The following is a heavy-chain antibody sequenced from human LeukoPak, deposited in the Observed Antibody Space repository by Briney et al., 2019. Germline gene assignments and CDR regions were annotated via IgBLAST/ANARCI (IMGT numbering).Heavy chain of an antibody. V-gene: IGHV3-9*01. CDR3: AKDMGNAGNFYDSGKDY. J-gene: IGHJ4*02. CDR2: ISWNSGSI. CDR1: GFAFDDYA. Sequence: PGRALRLSCAASGFAFDDYAMHWVRHAPGKGLEWVSRISWNSGSIGYADSVKGRFTISRDNAKNSLYLQMNSLRAEDTALYYCAKDMGNAGNFYDSGKDYWGQGTLVTVSS. D-gene: IGHD3-10*01.